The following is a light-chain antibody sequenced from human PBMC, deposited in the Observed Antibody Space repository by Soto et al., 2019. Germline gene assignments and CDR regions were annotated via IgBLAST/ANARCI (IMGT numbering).Light chain of an antibody. Sequence: QSVLTQPPSASGTPGQRVTISCSGSSSNIGSNYVYWYQQLPGTAPNLLIYRNNQRPSGVPDRFSGSKSGTSASLAISGLRFEDEADYYCAAWDDSLSGYVFGTGTKVTVL. CDR1: SSNIGSNY. V-gene: IGLV1-47*01. J-gene: IGLJ1*01. CDR3: AAWDDSLSGYV. CDR2: RNN.